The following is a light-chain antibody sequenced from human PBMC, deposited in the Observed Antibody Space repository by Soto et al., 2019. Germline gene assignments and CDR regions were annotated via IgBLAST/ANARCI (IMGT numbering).Light chain of an antibody. Sequence: ETVLTQTPLSLPVTLGQPASISCNSSRSLVYSDGDTYLSWLLQRPGQPPRLLIYKVSNRFSGVQDRFSGSGTGTDFTLKISRVEAEDVGVYYCAQCSHFPRTFGQGTKVEIK. CDR3: AQCSHFPRT. J-gene: IGKJ1*01. V-gene: IGKV2-24*01. CDR2: KVS. CDR1: RSLVYSDGDTY.